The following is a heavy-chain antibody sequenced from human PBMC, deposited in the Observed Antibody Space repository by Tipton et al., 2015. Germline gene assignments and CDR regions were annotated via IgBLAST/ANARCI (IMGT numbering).Heavy chain of an antibody. CDR1: GGSFSGYY. V-gene: IGHV4-34*01. J-gene: IGHJ4*02. CDR3: ARDDSALDS. CDR2: INHSGYT. Sequence: LRLSCAVYGGSFSGYYWNWIRQPPGKGLEWIGEINHSGYTNYNPSLKSRVTISVDTSKNQFSLKLNSVTAADTAMYYCARDDSALDSWGQGTLVTVSS. D-gene: IGHD5-18*01.